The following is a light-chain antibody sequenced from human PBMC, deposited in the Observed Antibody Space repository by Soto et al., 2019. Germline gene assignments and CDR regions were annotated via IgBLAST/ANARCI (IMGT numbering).Light chain of an antibody. Sequence: EIVLTQSPATLSLSPGERATLSCRASQGLSSFLAWYQQKPGQAPRLLIYDASTRATGIPGRFSGSGSGTDFILTISMLEHEDCVVYCYQRRSSPLTFGPGTTVEI. CDR1: QGLSSF. V-gene: IGKV3-11*01. J-gene: IGKJ2*01. CDR3: QRRSSPLT. CDR2: DAS.